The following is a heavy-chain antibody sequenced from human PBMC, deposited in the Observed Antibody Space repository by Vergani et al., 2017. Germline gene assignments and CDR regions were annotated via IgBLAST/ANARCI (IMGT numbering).Heavy chain of an antibody. Sequence: QVQLVQSGAEVKKPGSSVKVSCKASGGTFSSYAISWVRQAPGQGLEWMGRIIPIFGTANYAQKFQGRVTITADESTSTADMELSSLRAEETAVDYCAGDVINIGVVTADSGYYGMDVWGEGRTVTVAA. D-gene: IGHD2-2*01. CDR1: GGTFSSYA. CDR2: IIPIFGTA. J-gene: IGHJ6*04. V-gene: IGHV1-69*18. CDR3: AGDVINIGVVTADSGYYGMDV.